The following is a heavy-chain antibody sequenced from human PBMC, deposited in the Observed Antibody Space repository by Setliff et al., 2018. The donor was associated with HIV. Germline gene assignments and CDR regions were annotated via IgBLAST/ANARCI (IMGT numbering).Heavy chain of an antibody. Sequence: GGSLRLSCAASGFTFSGSAMHWVRQASGKGLEWVGRIRSKGYGSATAYAASVKGRFTISRDDSKNTAYLRMDSLKTEDTAVYYCTRHSTDPWSLLDYWGQGILVTSPQ. CDR1: GFTFSGSA. V-gene: IGHV3-73*01. CDR3: TRHSTDPWSLLDY. CDR2: IRSKGYGSAT. J-gene: IGHJ4*02. D-gene: IGHD1-1*01.